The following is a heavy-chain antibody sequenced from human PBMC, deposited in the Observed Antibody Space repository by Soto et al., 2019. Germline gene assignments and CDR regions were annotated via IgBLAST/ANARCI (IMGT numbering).Heavy chain of an antibody. V-gene: IGHV3-33*01. J-gene: IGHJ4*02. CDR3: ARDDGRAVTSTGYFDD. CDR2: IWHDGFNK. Sequence: GGSLRLSCAASGFTFSNYGMHWVRQAPGKGLEWVAVIWHDGFNKFYGDSVKGRFAISRDNSQNALYLQMSSLRADDTALYYCARDDGRAVTSTGYFDDWGQGSPVTVSS. D-gene: IGHD6-19*01. CDR1: GFTFSNYG.